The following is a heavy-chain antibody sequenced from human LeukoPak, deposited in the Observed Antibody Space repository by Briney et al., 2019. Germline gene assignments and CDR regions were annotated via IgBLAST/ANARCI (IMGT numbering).Heavy chain of an antibody. CDR1: GGSFSGYY. CDR3: ARDFPPFDP. Sequence: PSETLSLTCAVYGGSFSGYYWGWIRQPPGKGLEWIGEINHSGSTNYNPSLKSRVTISVDTSKNQFSLKLSSVTAADTAVYYCARDFPPFDPWGQGTLVTVSS. CDR2: INHSGST. J-gene: IGHJ5*02. V-gene: IGHV4-34*01.